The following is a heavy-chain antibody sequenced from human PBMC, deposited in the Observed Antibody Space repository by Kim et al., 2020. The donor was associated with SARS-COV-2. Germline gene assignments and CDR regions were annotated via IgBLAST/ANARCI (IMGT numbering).Heavy chain of an antibody. J-gene: IGHJ4*02. CDR2: HK. Sequence: HKYYTDSGKGRFTISKDTSKNALYLEMVNLRVEDSAIYYCARDSGSGDIDHWGQGTLVTVSS. D-gene: IGHD2-21*01. V-gene: IGHV3-30*03. CDR3: ARDSGSGDIDH.